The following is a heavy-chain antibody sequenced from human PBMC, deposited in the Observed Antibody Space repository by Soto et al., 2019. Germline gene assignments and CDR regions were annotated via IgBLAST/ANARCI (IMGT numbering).Heavy chain of an antibody. CDR2: IYNGEST. Sequence: EVQLVESGGGLIQPGGSLRLSCAASGFTVNSDYMNWIRQTPGKGLEWVAFIYNGESTHYADSVKGRFTISSDRSKNTLYLQMNSLRIEDTAVYYCARDGGGLGKLSLFEYWGQGTLVTVSS. V-gene: IGHV3-53*01. D-gene: IGHD3-16*01. J-gene: IGHJ4*02. CDR3: ARDGGGLGKLSLFEY. CDR1: GFTVNSDY.